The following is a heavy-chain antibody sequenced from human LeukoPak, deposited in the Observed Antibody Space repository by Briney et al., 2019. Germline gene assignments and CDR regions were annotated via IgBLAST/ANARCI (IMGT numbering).Heavy chain of an antibody. Sequence: EASVTVSCMASGYTFTSYYMHWVRQAPGQGLEWMGWISADNVNTKYAQKFQGRVTMTTDTSTSTAYMELRSLRSDDTAVYYCAGEKGKGLDIWGQGTMVTVSS. D-gene: IGHD3-10*01. CDR2: ISADNVNT. V-gene: IGHV1-18*04. CDR1: GYTFTSYY. J-gene: IGHJ3*02. CDR3: AGEKGKGLDI.